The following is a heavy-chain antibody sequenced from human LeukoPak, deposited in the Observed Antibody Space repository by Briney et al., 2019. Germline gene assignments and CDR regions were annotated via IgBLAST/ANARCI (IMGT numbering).Heavy chain of an antibody. V-gene: IGHV3-23*01. CDR1: GFTFSSHA. J-gene: IGHJ4*02. CDR2: ISGSGGST. D-gene: IGHD6-19*01. CDR3: ALGYSGGWPYFDY. Sequence: GGSLRLSCAASGFTFSSHAMSWVRQAPGKGLEWVSAISGSGGSTYYADSVKGRFTISRDNSKNTLYLQMNSLRAEDTAVYYCALGYSGGWPYFDYWGQGTLVTVSS.